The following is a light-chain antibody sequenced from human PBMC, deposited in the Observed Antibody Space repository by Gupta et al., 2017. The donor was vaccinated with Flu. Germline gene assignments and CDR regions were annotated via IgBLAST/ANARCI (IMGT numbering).Light chain of an antibody. J-gene: IGKJ4*01. V-gene: IGKV3-15*01. CDR1: QSISSN. CDR2: GAC. Sequence: EVVMTQSPATLSVSQGERATLSCRASQSISSNLAWYQQKPGQAHRILIYGACNRATGITGRFSGGGSGTEFTLTSCRLQYEDFDVYYFQHYTNWLFGGGTKVDIK. CDR3: QHYTNWL.